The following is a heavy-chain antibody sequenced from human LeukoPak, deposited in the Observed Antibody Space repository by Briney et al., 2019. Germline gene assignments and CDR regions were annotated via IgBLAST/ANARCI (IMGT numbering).Heavy chain of an antibody. Sequence: SVKVSCKASGGTFSSYAISCVRQAPGQGLEWMGGIIPIFGTANYAQKFQGRVTITTDESTSTAYMELSSLRSEDTAVYYCARVGIGAARPVAYFDYWGQGTLVTVSS. CDR2: IIPIFGTA. D-gene: IGHD6-6*01. J-gene: IGHJ4*02. CDR3: ARVGIGAARPVAYFDY. CDR1: GGTFSSYA. V-gene: IGHV1-69*05.